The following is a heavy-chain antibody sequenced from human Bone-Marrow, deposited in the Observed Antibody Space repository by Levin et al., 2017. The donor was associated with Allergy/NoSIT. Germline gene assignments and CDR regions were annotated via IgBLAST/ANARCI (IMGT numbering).Heavy chain of an antibody. V-gene: IGHV1-8*01. CDR2: MNPKSGTT. Sequence: ASVKVSCEASGYTFTDYDINWLRQANGQGFEWMGWMNPKSGTTGSAQKFQGRLSLTRNTSISTAYMELSSLTSADPAVYYWARRDRSTTDGVVPNGMDVWGQGATVAVS. J-gene: IGHJ6*02. CDR1: GYTFTDYD. D-gene: IGHD3-3*01. CDR3: ARRDRSTTDGVVPNGMDV.